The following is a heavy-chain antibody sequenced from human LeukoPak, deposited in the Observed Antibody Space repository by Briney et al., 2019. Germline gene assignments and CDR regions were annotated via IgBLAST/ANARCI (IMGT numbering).Heavy chain of an antibody. Sequence: SETLSLTCTVSGGSIGSSSYYWGWIRQPPGKGLEWIGSIYYSGSTYYNPSLKSRVTISVDTSKNQFSLKLSSVTAADTAVYYCARDASIAAQDYWGQGTLVTVSS. J-gene: IGHJ4*02. CDR2: IYYSGST. D-gene: IGHD6-6*01. CDR3: ARDASIAAQDY. CDR1: GGSIGSSSYY. V-gene: IGHV4-39*02.